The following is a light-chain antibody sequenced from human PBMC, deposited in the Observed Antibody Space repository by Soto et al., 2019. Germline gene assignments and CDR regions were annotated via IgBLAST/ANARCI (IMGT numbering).Light chain of an antibody. CDR3: GTWDSSLGGV. J-gene: IGLJ3*02. Sequence: QSALTQPPSVSAAPGQKVTISCSGSSSNIGNNYVSWYQQLPGTAPKLLIYENNKRPSGIPDRFSGSKSGTSATLGITGLQTGDEADYYCGTWDSSLGGVFGGGTKLTVL. V-gene: IGLV1-51*02. CDR1: SSNIGNNY. CDR2: ENN.